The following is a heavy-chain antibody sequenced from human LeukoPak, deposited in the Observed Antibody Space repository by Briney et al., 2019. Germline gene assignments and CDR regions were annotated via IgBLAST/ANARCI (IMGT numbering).Heavy chain of an antibody. J-gene: IGHJ4*02. CDR3: TKAPIVSCSGAFCYPFDS. V-gene: IGHV3-23*01. CDR2: TVGGGSPNT. Sequence: GGSLRLSCAASGFYFANCAMSWVRQAPGKGLEWVSATVGGGSPNTYHADSVKGRFTISRDNSKNTLFLQMNSLRAEDTAIYYCTKAPIVSCSGAFCYPFDSWGQGTLVTVSS. D-gene: IGHD2-15*01. CDR1: GFYFANCA.